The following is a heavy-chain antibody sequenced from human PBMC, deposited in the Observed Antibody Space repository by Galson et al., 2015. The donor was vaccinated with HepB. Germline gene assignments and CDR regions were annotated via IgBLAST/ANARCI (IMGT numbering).Heavy chain of an antibody. D-gene: IGHD3-16*01. CDR3: VRTPGDRGLPDV. CDR2: INPSGGST. V-gene: IGHV1-46*03. J-gene: IGHJ6*04. Sequence: SVKVSCKASGYTFTSYHMHWVRQAPGQGLEWMGIINPSGGSTSHAQKFQGRVTLTRDTSTSTVYMELSSLRYEDTAVYYCVRTPGDRGLPDVWGKGTTVTVSS. CDR1: GYTFTSYH.